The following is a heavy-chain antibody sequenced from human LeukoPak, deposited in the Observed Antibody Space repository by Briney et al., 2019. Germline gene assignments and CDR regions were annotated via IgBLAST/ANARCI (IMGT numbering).Heavy chain of an antibody. J-gene: IGHJ4*02. CDR2: INHSGST. D-gene: IGHD2-2*01. CDR1: GYSISSGYY. CDR3: ARGLVCSSTSCYFDY. Sequence: SETLSLTCTVSGYSISSGYYWGWIRQPPGKGLEWIGEINHSGSTNYNPSLKSRVTISVDTSKNQFSLKLSSVTAADTAVYYCARGLVCSSTSCYFDYWGQGTLVTVSS. V-gene: IGHV4-38-2*02.